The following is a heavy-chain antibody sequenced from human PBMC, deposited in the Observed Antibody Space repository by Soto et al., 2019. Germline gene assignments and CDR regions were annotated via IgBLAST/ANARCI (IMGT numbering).Heavy chain of an antibody. CDR1: SGFISTANW. CDR3: ARRGGGVVLAATTPFDY. D-gene: IGHD2-15*01. Sequence: QVPLQESGPRLVRPSGTLSLTCTVSSGFISTANWWSWVRQPPGRGLEWIGEIYHSGSTNYNLSLKSRVTLSVDKSKNQFSLRLSSVTAADTATYYCARRGGGVVLAATTPFDYWGQGTLVTVSS. V-gene: IGHV4-4*02. J-gene: IGHJ4*02. CDR2: IYHSGST.